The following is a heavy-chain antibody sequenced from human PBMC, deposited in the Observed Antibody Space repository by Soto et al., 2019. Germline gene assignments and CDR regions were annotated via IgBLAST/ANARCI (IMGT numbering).Heavy chain of an antibody. CDR3: TTLPFDF. CDR1: GFNFSNAW. J-gene: IGHJ5*01. CDR2: IKSKTDGGTA. Sequence: EVQLVESGGGLVNPGGSIIISCAASGFNFSNAWMSWVRQVPGKGLEWVGRIKSKTDGGTADFAAPVKGRFILSRDDSKNTLYLQMNSLKTEDSAVYYCTTLPFDFWGQGTLVTVSS. V-gene: IGHV3-15*05.